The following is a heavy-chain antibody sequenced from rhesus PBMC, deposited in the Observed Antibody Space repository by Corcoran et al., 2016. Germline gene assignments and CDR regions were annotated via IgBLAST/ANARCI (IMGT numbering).Heavy chain of an antibody. CDR3: TPGIQYEGDAFDF. CDR2: ISSVSSYI. D-gene: IGHD4-23*01. V-gene: IGHV3S16*01. CDR1: GFTFSDYY. J-gene: IGHJ3*01. Sequence: EVQLVESGGGLVQPGGSLRLSCAASGFTFSDYYMSWVRQAPGKGLEWVSSISSVSSYIYYADSVKGRFTISRDNAKNSLSLQMNSLKTEDTAVYYCTPGIQYEGDAFDFWGQGLRVTVSS.